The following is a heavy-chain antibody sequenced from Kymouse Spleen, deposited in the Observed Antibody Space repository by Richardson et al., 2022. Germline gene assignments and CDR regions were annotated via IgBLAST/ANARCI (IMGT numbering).Heavy chain of an antibody. D-gene: IGHD6-13*01. V-gene: IGHV3-15*01. Sequence: EVQLVESGGGLVKPGGSLRLSCAASGFTFSNAWMSWVRQAPGKGLEWVGRIKSKTDGGTTDYAAPVKGRFTISRDDSKNTLYLQMNSLKTEDTAVYYCTSQQLVLWYFDLWGRGTLVTVSS. CDR1: GFTFSNAW. J-gene: IGHJ2*01. CDR2: IKSKTDGGTT. CDR3: TSQQLVLWYFDL.